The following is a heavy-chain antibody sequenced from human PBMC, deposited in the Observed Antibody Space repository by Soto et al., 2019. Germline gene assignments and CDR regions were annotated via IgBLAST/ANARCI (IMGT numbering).Heavy chain of an antibody. V-gene: IGHV4-30-2*01. D-gene: IGHD4-4*01. CDR3: ARDGDGRMTTNPYYYNGMDV. CDR1: GGSIISGGYS. CDR2: IYSGTT. Sequence: SETLSLTCAVSGGSIISGGYSWSWIRQPPGKGLEWIGYIYSGTTHYNPSLESRVTIAMDRSKNQVSLSLKSVTAADTAVYYCARDGDGRMTTNPYYYNGMDVWGPGTTVTVSS. J-gene: IGHJ6*02.